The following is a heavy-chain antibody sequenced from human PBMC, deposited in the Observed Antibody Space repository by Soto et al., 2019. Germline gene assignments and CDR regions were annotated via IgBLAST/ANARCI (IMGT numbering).Heavy chain of an antibody. V-gene: IGHV3-30-3*01. J-gene: IGHJ4*02. CDR3: ARDSQNSPSYFDY. CDR2: ISYDGSNK. CDR1: GFTFSSHA. Sequence: QVQLVESGGGVVQPGRSLRLSCAASGFTFSSHAMHWVRQAPGKGLEWVAVISYDGSNKYYADSVKGRFTISRDNSKNTLYLQMNSLRAEDTAVYYCARDSQNSPSYFDYWGQGTLVTVSS.